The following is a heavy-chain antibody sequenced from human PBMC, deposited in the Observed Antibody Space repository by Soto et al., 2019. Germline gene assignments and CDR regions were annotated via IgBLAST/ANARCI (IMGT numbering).Heavy chain of an antibody. D-gene: IGHD3-3*01. CDR2: IIPIFGTA. J-gene: IGHJ5*02. V-gene: IGHV1-69*13. CDR1: GGTFSSYA. Sequence: SVKVSCKASGGTFSSYAISWVRQAPGQGLEWMGGIIPIFGTANYAQKFQGRVTITADESTSTAYMELRSLRSDDTAVYYCARVVHDFLQAWGQGTLVTVSS. CDR3: ARVVHDFLQA.